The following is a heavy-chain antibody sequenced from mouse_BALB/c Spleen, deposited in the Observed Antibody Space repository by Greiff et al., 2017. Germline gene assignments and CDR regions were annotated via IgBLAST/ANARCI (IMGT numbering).Heavy chain of an antibody. CDR2: ISYSGST. D-gene: IGHD1-1*02. CDR1: GYSFTSDYV. V-gene: IGHV3-2*02. CDR3: ARSGDYAPYFDD. J-gene: IGHJ2*01. Sequence: EVQLQESGPGLVKPSQSLSLSCTASGYSFTSDYVWNWIRQLPENKLEWMGYISYSGSTSYNPSLKSRITITRDTTKNQFFLQLNSVTTEDTATYYCARSGDYAPYFDDWGQGTTLTVSS.